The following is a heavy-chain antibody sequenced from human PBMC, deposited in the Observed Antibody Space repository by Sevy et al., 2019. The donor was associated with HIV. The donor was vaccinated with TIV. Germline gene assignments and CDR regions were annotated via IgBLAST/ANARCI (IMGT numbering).Heavy chain of an antibody. CDR1: GFTFSSYA. D-gene: IGHD3-10*01. CDR2: ISYDGSNK. Sequence: GGSLRLSCAASGFTFSSYAMHWVRQAPGKGLEWVAVISYDGSNKYYEDSVKGRFTISRENSKDTLYLQMNSLRAEDTAVYYCARESTMIRGVPAYNWFDPWGQGTLVTVSS. CDR3: ARESTMIRGVPAYNWFDP. J-gene: IGHJ5*02. V-gene: IGHV3-30-3*01.